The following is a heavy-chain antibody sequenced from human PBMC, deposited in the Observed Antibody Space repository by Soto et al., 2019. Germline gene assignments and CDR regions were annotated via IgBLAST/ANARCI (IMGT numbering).Heavy chain of an antibody. D-gene: IGHD1-20*01. CDR2: ISYDGSNK. Sequence: GGSLRLSCAASGFTFSSYGMHWDRQAPGKGLEWVAVISYDGSNKYYADSVKGRFTISRDNSKNTLYLQMNSLRAEDTAVYYCEKAKHQGATSGIDYWGQGTLVTVSS. CDR3: EKAKHQGATSGIDY. CDR1: GFTFSSYG. J-gene: IGHJ4*02. V-gene: IGHV3-30*18.